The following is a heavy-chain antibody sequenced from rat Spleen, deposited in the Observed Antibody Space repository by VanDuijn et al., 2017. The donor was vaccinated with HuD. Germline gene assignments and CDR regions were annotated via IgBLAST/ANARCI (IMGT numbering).Heavy chain of an antibody. Sequence: EVQLQESGPGLVKPSQSLSLTCSVTGYSITSNYWGWIRKFPGNKMEWMGYISYSGSTSYNPSLKSRISITRDTSKNQFFLQLNSVTTEDTATYYCARPNYPGFNYFDYWGQGVMVTVSS. CDR1: GYSITSNY. CDR3: ARPNYPGFNYFDY. V-gene: IGHV3-1*01. D-gene: IGHD1-4*01. CDR2: ISYSGST. J-gene: IGHJ2*01.